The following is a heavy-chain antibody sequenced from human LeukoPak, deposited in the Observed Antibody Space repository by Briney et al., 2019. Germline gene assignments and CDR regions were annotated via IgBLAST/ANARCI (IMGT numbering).Heavy chain of an antibody. CDR1: GVSISSNS. D-gene: IGHD3-9*01. CDR2: MHYSGST. J-gene: IGHJ6*02. CDR3: ARHGPGGYYNSGLDV. V-gene: IGHV4-59*08. Sequence: SETLSLTCSVSGVSISSNSWSWIRQPPGKGLEWIGSMHYSGSTNYNAPLKSRVTISVDTSKNLFSVRLSSVTAADTAVYYCARHGPGGYYNSGLDVWGQGTTVTVSS.